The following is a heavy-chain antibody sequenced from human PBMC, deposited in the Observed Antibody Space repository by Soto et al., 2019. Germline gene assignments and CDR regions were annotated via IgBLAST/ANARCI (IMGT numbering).Heavy chain of an antibody. Sequence: SETLSLTCTVSGGSISSYYWSWIRQPPGKGLEWIGYIYYSGSTNYNPSLKSRVTISVDTSKNQFSLKLSSVTAADTAVYYCARGWYYDFWSGHSWFDPWGQGTLVTVSS. CDR3: ARGWYYDFWSGHSWFDP. V-gene: IGHV4-59*01. CDR1: GGSISSYY. J-gene: IGHJ5*02. CDR2: IYYSGST. D-gene: IGHD3-3*01.